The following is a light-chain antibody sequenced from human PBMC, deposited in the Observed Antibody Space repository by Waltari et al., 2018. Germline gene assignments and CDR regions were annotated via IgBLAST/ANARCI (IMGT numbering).Light chain of an antibody. V-gene: IGKV4-1*01. Sequence: DIVMTQSPASLSVSLGERATINCKSSLSILHSSQNKNYLAWYQQKSGQSPKLLIYAASTRESGVPDRFSGSGSGTDFTLTISGLQAEDVAVYYCQQYFSSPLSFGPGTKVDIK. CDR2: AAS. J-gene: IGKJ3*01. CDR3: QQYFSSPLS. CDR1: LSILHSSQNKNY.